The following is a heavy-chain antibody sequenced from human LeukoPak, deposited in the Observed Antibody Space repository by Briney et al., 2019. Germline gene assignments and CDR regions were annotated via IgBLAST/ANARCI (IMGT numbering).Heavy chain of an antibody. J-gene: IGHJ4*02. CDR3: AHSETGLKFDY. Sequence: SGPTLVKPTQPLTLTRTFSLFSLSTSGGGVGWIRQPPRKALERLALIYWDDDNHYSSSLKSRLTITKATSKNQVLLTMTNIDPVDTATYYCAHSETGLKFDYWGQGTLVTVSS. V-gene: IGHV2-5*02. CDR2: IYWDDDN. CDR1: LFSLSTSGGG.